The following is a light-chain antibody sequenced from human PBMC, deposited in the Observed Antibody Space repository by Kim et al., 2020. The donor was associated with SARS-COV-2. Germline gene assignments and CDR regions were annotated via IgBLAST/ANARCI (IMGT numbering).Light chain of an antibody. V-gene: IGLV3-19*01. CDR2: GKN. CDR3: NSRDSSGNHYV. CDR1: SLRSYY. Sequence: ALGQTARIKSQGDSLRSYYASWYQQKPGQAPVLVIYGKNNRPSGIPDRFSGSSSGNTASLTITGAQAEDEADYYCNSRDSSGNHYVFGTGTKVTVL. J-gene: IGLJ1*01.